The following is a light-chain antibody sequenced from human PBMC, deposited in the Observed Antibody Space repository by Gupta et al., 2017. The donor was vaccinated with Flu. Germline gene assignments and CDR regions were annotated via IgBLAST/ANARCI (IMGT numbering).Light chain of an antibody. CDR2: QDA. J-gene: IGLJ2*01. CDR3: QAYDSSAVV. CDR1: ELGDEY. Sequence: SFEXXQPPSXSVSXGQTASITCSGHELGDEYGCWYQQKPGQSPVLLIYQDAKRPSGIPERFSGSNSGNTATLTISGTQAMDDADYYCQAYDSSAVVFGGGTKLTVL. V-gene: IGLV3-1*01.